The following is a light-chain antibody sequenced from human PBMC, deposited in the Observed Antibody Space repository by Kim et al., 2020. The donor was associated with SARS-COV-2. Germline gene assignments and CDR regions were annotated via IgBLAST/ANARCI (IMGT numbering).Light chain of an antibody. J-gene: IGKJ1*01. CDR3: QQYNTWPLWT. CDR1: QSVSSN. Sequence: SPGERATLSCRASQSVSSNLAWYQQKPGQPPRLLIYGASTRATGIPARFSGSGSGTEFTLIINSLQSEDFAVYYCQQYNTWPLWTFGQGTKVDIK. V-gene: IGKV3-15*01. CDR2: GAS.